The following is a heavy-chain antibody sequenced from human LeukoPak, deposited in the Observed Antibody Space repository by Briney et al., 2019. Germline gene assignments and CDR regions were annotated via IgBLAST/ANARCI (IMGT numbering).Heavy chain of an antibody. V-gene: IGHV3-21*01. CDR3: AREDSSGYYYVGY. CDR2: ISSSSSYI. J-gene: IGHJ4*02. CDR1: GFTFSSYS. D-gene: IGHD3-22*01. Sequence: GGSLRLSCAASGFTFSSYSMNWVRQAPGKGLEWVSSISSSSSYIYYADSVKGRFAISRDNAKNSLYLQMNSLRAEDTAVYYCAREDSSGYYYVGYWGQGTLVTVSS.